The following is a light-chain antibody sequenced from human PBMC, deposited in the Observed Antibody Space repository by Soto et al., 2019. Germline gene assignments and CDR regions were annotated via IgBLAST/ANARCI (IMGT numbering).Light chain of an antibody. CDR2: AAS. CDR1: QSISTY. V-gene: IGKV1-39*01. CDR3: QQSSRTPVT. J-gene: IGKJ5*01. Sequence: DIQMTQSPSSLSASVVDRVTITCRASQSISTYLNWYQQKPGKAPNLLIYAASTLQRGVPSRFSGSGSGTDFTLTISSLQAEDFATYYCQQSSRTPVTFGQGTRLENK.